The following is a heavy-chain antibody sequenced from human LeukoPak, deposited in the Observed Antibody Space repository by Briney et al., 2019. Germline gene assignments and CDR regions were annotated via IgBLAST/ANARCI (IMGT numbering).Heavy chain of an antibody. CDR2: ISSSSSYI. Sequence: PGGSLRLSCAASGFTFSSYSMNWVRQAPGKGLEWVSSISSSSSYIYYADSVKGRFTISRDNAKNSLYLQMNSLRAEDTAVYYCARDIMGYGYKAFDIWGQGTMVTVSS. CDR3: ARDIMGYGYKAFDI. V-gene: IGHV3-21*01. J-gene: IGHJ3*02. D-gene: IGHD5-18*01. CDR1: GFTFSSYS.